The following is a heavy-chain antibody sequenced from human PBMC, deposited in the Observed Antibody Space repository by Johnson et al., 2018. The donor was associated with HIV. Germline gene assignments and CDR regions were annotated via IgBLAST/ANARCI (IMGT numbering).Heavy chain of an antibody. Sequence: VQLVESGGGVVQPGRSLRLSCAASGFTFRSYAMHWVRQAPGKGLEWVSAISGSVGSTYSADSVKGRFTISRDNSKNTLYLQMNSLRAEDTAVYYCAKDFGYPRTRDAFDIWGQGTMVTVSS. CDR2: ISGSVGST. CDR1: GFTFRSYA. D-gene: IGHD5-12*01. J-gene: IGHJ3*02. CDR3: AKDFGYPRTRDAFDI. V-gene: IGHV3-23*04.